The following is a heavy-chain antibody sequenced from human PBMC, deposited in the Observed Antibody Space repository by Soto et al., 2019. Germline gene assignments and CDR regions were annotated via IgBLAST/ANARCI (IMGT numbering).Heavy chain of an antibody. CDR3: ARGGVDFDDYFHC. Sequence: VQLVQSGAEVKEPGESLKISCKGSGYIFTNYWIVWVRQRPGKGLEWMGIIYPGDSDTRYSPSFQGQVTISVDKSISTAYLQWSSLKASDTAMYYCARGGVDFDDYFHCWGQGTLVTVSS. CDR1: GYIFTNYW. V-gene: IGHV5-51*01. CDR2: IYPGDSDT. D-gene: IGHD3-10*01. J-gene: IGHJ4*02.